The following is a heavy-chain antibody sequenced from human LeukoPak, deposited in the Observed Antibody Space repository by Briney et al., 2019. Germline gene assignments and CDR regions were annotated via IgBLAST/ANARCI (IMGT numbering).Heavy chain of an antibody. Sequence: SGTLSLTCTVSGGSISSYYRSWFRQPPGKGLEWIGYIYYTGSTNYNPSLKSRVTISVDTSKNQFSLKLSSVTAADTAVYYCARGVNLLLKPFDYWGQGTLVTVSS. D-gene: IGHD2-15*01. CDR1: GGSISSYY. V-gene: IGHV4-59*08. CDR3: ARGVNLLLKPFDY. CDR2: IYYTGST. J-gene: IGHJ4*02.